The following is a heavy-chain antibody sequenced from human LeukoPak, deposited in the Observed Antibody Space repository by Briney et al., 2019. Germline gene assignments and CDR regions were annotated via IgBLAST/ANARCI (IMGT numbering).Heavy chain of an antibody. D-gene: IGHD5-24*01. CDR2: SSAYNGDG. V-gene: IGHV1-18*01. CDR3: ARGGPWVVATINDYYLDV. Sequence: ASVKVSCKASGYNFITIATRWVRQAPGQGLEWMGWSSAYNGDGNFVQKFQGRVTMTTDTPTNTAYMELRSLRYDDTAVYYCARGGPWVVATINDYYLDVWGKGTTVTVSS. J-gene: IGHJ6*03. CDR1: GYNFITIA.